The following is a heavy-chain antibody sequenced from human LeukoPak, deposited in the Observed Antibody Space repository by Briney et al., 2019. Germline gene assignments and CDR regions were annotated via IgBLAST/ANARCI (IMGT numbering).Heavy chain of an antibody. CDR2: IYNSGST. V-gene: IGHV4-4*07. J-gene: IGHJ6*03. Sequence: SETLSLTCTVSGGSMRSYFWNWIRQPAGKGLEWIGRIYNSGSTKYNPSLKSRVTMSVDTSKNQFSLKLSSVTAADTAVYYCAREEGSSTGYYYYYMDVWGKGTTVTVSS. CDR1: GGSMRSYF. CDR3: AREEGSSTGYYYYYMDV. D-gene: IGHD2-2*01.